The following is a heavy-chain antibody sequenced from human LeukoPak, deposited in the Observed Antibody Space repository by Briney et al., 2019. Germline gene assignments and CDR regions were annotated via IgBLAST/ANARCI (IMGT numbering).Heavy chain of an antibody. Sequence: GGSLRLSCAASGFTFSSYSMHWVRQAPGKGLEWVAVIWYDGSNKYHADSVKGRFTISRDNSKNTLYLQMNSLRAEDTAVYYCARAPVKELPADYWGQGTLVTVSS. CDR2: IWYDGSNK. CDR3: ARAPVKELPADY. CDR1: GFTFSSYS. V-gene: IGHV3-33*01. J-gene: IGHJ4*02. D-gene: IGHD1-26*01.